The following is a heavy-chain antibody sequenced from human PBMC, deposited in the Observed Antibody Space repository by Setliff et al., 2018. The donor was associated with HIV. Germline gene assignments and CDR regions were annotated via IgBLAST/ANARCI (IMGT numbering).Heavy chain of an antibody. CDR3: ARDGGFGDQGGNWFDP. D-gene: IGHD3-10*01. CDR1: GGSISSGSYY. CDR2: IYTSGST. Sequence: KPSETLSLTCTVSGGSISSGSYYWSWIRQPAGKGLEWIGHIYTSGSTNYNPSLKSRVTILVDTSKNQFSLKLSSVTAADTAVYYCARDGGFGDQGGNWFDPWGQGTLVTVSS. J-gene: IGHJ5*02. V-gene: IGHV4-61*09.